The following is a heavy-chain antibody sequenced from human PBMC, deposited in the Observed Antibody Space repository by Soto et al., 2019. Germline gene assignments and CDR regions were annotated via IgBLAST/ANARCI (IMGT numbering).Heavy chain of an antibody. D-gene: IGHD5-18*01. CDR2: IYSSGVT. CDR1: GGSITGYY. V-gene: IGHV4-59*01. CDR3: SRGGMDTSVVTNWFDP. Sequence: PSETLSLTCTVSGGSITGYYWTWIRQPPGKGLECIGYIYSSGVTNYSPYLKSRVTMSVDTFNNQLSLKLRSVTAADTAIYYCSRGGMDTSVVTNWFDPWGQGTLVTVSS. J-gene: IGHJ5*02.